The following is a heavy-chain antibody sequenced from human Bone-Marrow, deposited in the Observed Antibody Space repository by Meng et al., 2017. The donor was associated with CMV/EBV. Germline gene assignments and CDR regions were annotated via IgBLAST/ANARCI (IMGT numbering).Heavy chain of an antibody. J-gene: IGHJ4*02. CDR1: GFTFSSYS. Sequence: GESLKISCAASGFTFSSYSMNWVRQAPGKGLEWVSSISSNSSYIYYADSVKGRFTISRDNAKNSLYLQMNSLRAEDTDVYYCAKRGGTENCWGQGTLVTVSS. V-gene: IGHV3-21*04. D-gene: IGHD1-1*01. CDR2: ISSNSSYI. CDR3: AKRGGTENC.